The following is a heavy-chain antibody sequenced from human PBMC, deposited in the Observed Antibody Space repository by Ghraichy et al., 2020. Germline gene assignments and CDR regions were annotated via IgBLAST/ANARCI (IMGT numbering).Heavy chain of an antibody. CDR1: GGSISNYY. J-gene: IGHJ6*02. V-gene: IGHV4-59*01. D-gene: IGHD4/OR15-4a*01. CDR2: IYYRGST. Sequence: SQTRSLTCTVSGGSISNYYWNWIRQPPGKGLEWIGYIYYRGSTNYSPSLQSRVTMSGDTAKNQFSLKLSSVTAADTAVYYCASGLTRYGMDVWGQGTTVTVSS. CDR3: ASGLTRYGMDV.